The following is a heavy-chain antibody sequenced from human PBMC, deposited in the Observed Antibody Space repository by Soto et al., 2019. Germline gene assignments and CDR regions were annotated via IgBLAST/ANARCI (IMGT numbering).Heavy chain of an antibody. Sequence: SETLSLTCTVSGGSISSSSYYWGWIRQPPGKGLEWIGSIYYSGSTYYNPSLKSRVTISVDTSKNQFSLKLSSVTAADTAVYYCARGRSPDMRGYSSSDYFGYWGQGTRVTVSS. J-gene: IGHJ4*02. CDR1: GGSISSSSYY. CDR3: ARGRSPDMRGYSSSDYFGY. D-gene: IGHD6-6*01. CDR2: IYYSGST. V-gene: IGHV4-39*01.